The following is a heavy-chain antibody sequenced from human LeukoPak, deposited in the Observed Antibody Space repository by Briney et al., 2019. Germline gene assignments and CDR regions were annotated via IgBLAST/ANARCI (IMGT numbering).Heavy chain of an antibody. CDR2: INPNSGGT. J-gene: IGHJ4*02. CDR1: GYTFPGYY. CDR3: TREHSSSSGKVFDY. Sequence: ASVKVSCKASGYTFPGYYMHWVRQAPGQGLEWMGWINPNSGGTNYAQKFQGRVTMTRDTSISTAYMELSRLRSDDTAVYYCTREHSSSSGKVFDYWGQGTLVTVSS. D-gene: IGHD6-6*01. V-gene: IGHV1-2*02.